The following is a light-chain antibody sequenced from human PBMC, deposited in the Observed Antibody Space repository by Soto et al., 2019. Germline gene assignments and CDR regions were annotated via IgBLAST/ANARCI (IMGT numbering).Light chain of an antibody. V-gene: IGKV3-20*01. CDR3: QQYGDSPRT. CDR1: QNVSNSY. CDR2: GAS. J-gene: IGKJ1*01. Sequence: EIVLTQSPGTLSLSPGERATLSCRASQNVSNSYLGWYQQKPGQAPRLLIYGASSRASGIPDRFSGSGSGTEFTLNISRLEPEDFAVYYCQQYGDSPRTFGQGTKVEIK.